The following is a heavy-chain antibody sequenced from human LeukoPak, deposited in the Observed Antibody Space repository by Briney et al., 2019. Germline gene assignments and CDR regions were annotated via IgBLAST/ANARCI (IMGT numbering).Heavy chain of an antibody. CDR2: ISYDGSNK. V-gene: IGHV3-30*18. D-gene: IGHD6-13*01. CDR1: GFTFSSYG. J-gene: IGHJ4*02. CDR3: AKGGGIAAAPPSDY. Sequence: GGSLRLSCAASGFTFSSYGMHWVRQAPGKGLEWVSVISYDGSNKYYADSVKGRFTISRDNSKNTLYLQMNSLRAEDTAVYCCAKGGGIAAAPPSDYWGQGTLVTVTS.